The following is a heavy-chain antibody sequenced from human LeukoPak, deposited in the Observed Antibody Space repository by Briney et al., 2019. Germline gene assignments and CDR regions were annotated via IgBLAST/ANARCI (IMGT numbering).Heavy chain of an antibody. J-gene: IGHJ4*02. D-gene: IGHD6-6*01. CDR1: GGSFSGYY. Sequence: SETLSLTCAVYGGSFSGYYWSWIRQPSGKGLEWIGEINHSGSTNYNPSLKSRVTISVDTSKNQFSLKLSSVTAADTAVYYCARARAPRIAARTGFDYWGQGTLVTVSS. CDR2: INHSGST. CDR3: ARARAPRIAARTGFDY. V-gene: IGHV4-34*01.